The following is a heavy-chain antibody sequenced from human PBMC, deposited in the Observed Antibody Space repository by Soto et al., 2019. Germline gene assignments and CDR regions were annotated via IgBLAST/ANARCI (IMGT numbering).Heavy chain of an antibody. CDR3: AKSYGSGRIYNWFDP. J-gene: IGHJ5*02. CDR1: GFTFSSYA. CDR2: ISGSGGST. V-gene: IGHV3-23*01. D-gene: IGHD3-10*01. Sequence: EVQLLESGGGLVQPGGSLRLSCAASGFTFSSYAMSWVRQAPGKGLEWVSAISGSGGSTYYADSVKGRFTISRDNSKNTLYLQMSSLRAEDTAVYYCAKSYGSGRIYNWFDPWGQGTLVTVSS.